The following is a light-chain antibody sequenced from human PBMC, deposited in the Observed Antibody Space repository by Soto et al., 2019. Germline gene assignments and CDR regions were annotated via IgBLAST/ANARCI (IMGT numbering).Light chain of an antibody. Sequence: EIEMTQSAATLSLSADDRATXSCRARQRVGSNLAWYEQGPGRARRFPINGASTRAAGIPERFSDSGSGTDFTLTITRLEPEDFAVYYCHQSNKLRRTFAQGTTLDIK. V-gene: IGKV3-15*01. CDR2: GAS. J-gene: IGKJ1*01. CDR3: HQSNKLRRT. CDR1: QRVGSN.